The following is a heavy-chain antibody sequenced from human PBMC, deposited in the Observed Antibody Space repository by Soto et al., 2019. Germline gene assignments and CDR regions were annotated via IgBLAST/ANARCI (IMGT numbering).Heavy chain of an antibody. Sequence: SVKVSCKAAGGTFSSYAFSWLRQAPGQRLEWMGGIIPIFGTANYAQKFQGRVTITADESASTAYMKLRSLRSEDTAVYYCARAPSRTAFDIWAQETRVTVS. D-gene: IGHD1-1*01. J-gene: IGHJ3*02. CDR3: ARAPSRTAFDI. CDR1: GGTFSSYA. CDR2: IIPIFGTA. V-gene: IGHV1-69*13.